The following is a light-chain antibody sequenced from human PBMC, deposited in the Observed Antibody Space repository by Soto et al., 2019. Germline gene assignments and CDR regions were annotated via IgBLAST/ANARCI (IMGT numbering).Light chain of an antibody. Sequence: EIVLTQSPGTLSLSPGERATLSCRASQSVSDMYLAWYHQKPGQAPRLLIYASNKATGIPDRFSGSGSGTDFTLTMSRLEPEDFALYYCQHYGTSALFGPGTKVEIK. J-gene: IGKJ3*01. CDR2: AS. V-gene: IGKV3-20*01. CDR1: QSVSDMY. CDR3: QHYGTSAL.